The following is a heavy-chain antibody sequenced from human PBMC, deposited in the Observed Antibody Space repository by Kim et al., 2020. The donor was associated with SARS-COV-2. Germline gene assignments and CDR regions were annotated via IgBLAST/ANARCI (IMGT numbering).Heavy chain of an antibody. J-gene: IGHJ6*02. Sequence: ASVKVSCKASGYTFTSYAMHWVRQAPGQRLEWMGWINAGNGNTKYSQKFQGRVTITRDTSASTAYMELSSLRSEDTAVYYCARAGGTADYYYYGMDVWGQGTTVTVSS. D-gene: IGHD1-1*01. CDR3: ARAGGTADYYYYGMDV. V-gene: IGHV1-3*01. CDR1: GYTFTSYA. CDR2: INAGNGNT.